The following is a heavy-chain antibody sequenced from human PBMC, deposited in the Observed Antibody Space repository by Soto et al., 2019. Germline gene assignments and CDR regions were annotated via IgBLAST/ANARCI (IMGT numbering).Heavy chain of an antibody. CDR3: ARDILDVTTVERYYYYGMDG. CDR1: GGTFSSYA. CDR2: IIPIFGTA. Sequence: GASVKVSCKASGGTFSSYAISWVRQAPGQGLEWMGGIIPIFGTANYAQKFQGRVTITADESTSTAYMELSSLRSEDTAVYYCARDILDVTTVERYYYYGMDGWAQGNTVTFSS. D-gene: IGHD4-17*01. V-gene: IGHV1-69*13. J-gene: IGHJ6*02.